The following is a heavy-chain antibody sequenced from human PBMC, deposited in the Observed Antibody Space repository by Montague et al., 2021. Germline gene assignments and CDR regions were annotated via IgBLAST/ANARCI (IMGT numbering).Heavy chain of an antibody. D-gene: IGHD1-26*01. CDR1: GFTFSSYT. J-gene: IGHJ6*02. V-gene: IGHV3-64D*09. Sequence: SLSLSCAASGFTFSSYTMHWVRHVPGKGLEYVSAISPNGDNTYYAYSVKGRFTISRDNSKNTLYLQMHSLRAEDTALYYCVREVFSPNGMDVWGQGTTVTVSS. CDR3: VREVFSPNGMDV. CDR2: ISPNGDNT.